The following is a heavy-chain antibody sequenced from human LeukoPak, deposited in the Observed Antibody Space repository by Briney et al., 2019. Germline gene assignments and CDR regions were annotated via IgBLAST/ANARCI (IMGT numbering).Heavy chain of an antibody. CDR1: GGSISTSY. J-gene: IGHJ5*02. CDR2: INYSGST. CDR3: GRREQQLGWFDP. D-gene: IGHD6-13*01. V-gene: IGHV4-59*08. Sequence: PSETLSLTCTVSGGSISTSYWSWIRQPPGKGLEWIGCINYSGSTKYNPSLKSRVTISVDTSKNQVSLKLSSVTAADTAVYYCGRREQQLGWFDPWGQGTPVTVSS.